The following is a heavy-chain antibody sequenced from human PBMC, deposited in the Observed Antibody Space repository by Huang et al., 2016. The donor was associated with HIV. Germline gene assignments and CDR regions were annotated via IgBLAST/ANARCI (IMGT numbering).Heavy chain of an antibody. CDR2: IDPGDSDT. D-gene: IGHD3-10*01. CDR1: GYRFRSNW. J-gene: IGHJ6*02. Sequence: EVQLVQSGAEVKKPGESLKISCKGSGYRFRSNWIGWVRQMPGKGLEWMGIIDPGDSDTRYSPSFQGKVTISADKSINTAYLQWSSLKASDTAMYYCARLIGSPSFYYGLDVWGQGTTVTVSS. CDR3: ARLIGSPSFYYGLDV. V-gene: IGHV5-51*01.